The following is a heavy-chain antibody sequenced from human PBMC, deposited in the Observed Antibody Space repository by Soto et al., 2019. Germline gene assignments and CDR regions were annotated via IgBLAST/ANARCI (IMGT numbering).Heavy chain of an antibody. CDR3: AKDARDVNVYSGSYAKSALFEYFQH. D-gene: IGHD1-26*01. Sequence: GGSLRLSCAASGFTFSSYAMSWVRQAPGKGLEWVSAISGSGGSTYYADSVKGRFTISRDNSKNTLYLQMNSLRAEDTAVYYCAKDARDVNVYSGSYAKSALFEYFQHWGQGTLVTVSS. CDR1: GFTFSSYA. CDR2: ISGSGGST. V-gene: IGHV3-23*01. J-gene: IGHJ1*01.